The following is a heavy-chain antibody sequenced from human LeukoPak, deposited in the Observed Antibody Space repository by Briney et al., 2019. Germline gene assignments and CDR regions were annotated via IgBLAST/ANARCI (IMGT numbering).Heavy chain of an antibody. CDR3: AREHSSSSGKVFDY. D-gene: IGHD6-6*01. CDR2: INPNSGGT. Sequence: ASVKASCKASGYTFPGYYMHWVRQAPGQGLEWMGWINPNSGGTNYAQKFQGRVTMTRDTSISTAYMELSRLRSDDTAVYYCAREHSSSSGKVFDYWGQGTLATVSS. V-gene: IGHV1-2*02. J-gene: IGHJ4*02. CDR1: GYTFPGYY.